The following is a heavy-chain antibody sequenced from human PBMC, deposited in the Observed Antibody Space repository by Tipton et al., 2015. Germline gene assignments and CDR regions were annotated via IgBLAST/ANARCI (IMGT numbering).Heavy chain of an antibody. CDR1: GDSISRYY. J-gene: IGHJ5*02. Sequence: GLVKPSETLSLTCTVSGDSISRYYWGWIRQHPGKGLEWVGTVYHSGTTYYNPSLKSRLSISVETSKNQISLNLRDVTAADTAVYYCARRYYYGSGSYQFDPWGQGTLVTVSS. CDR3: ARRYYYGSGSYQFDP. V-gene: IGHV4-59*06. D-gene: IGHD3-10*01. CDR2: VYHSGTT.